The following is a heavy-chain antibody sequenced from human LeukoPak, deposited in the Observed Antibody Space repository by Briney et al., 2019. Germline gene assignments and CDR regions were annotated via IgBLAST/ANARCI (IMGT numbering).Heavy chain of an antibody. Sequence: GASVKVSCKASGYTFTSYGISWVRQAPGQGLEWMGRISAYNGNTNYAQKLQGRVTMTTDTSTNTAYLELRTLRSDDTAVYYCARGAPRGVWNFYFDYWGQGTLVTVSS. CDR2: ISAYNGNT. V-gene: IGHV1-18*01. CDR3: ARGAPRGVWNFYFDY. J-gene: IGHJ4*02. D-gene: IGHD1-7*01. CDR1: GYTFTSYG.